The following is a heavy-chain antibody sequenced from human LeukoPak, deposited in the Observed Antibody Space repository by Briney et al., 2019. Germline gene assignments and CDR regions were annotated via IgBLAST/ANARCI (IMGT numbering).Heavy chain of an antibody. CDR1: GGSISSYY. CDR2: IYYSGST. D-gene: IGHD3-3*01. Sequence: SETLSLTCTVSGGSISSYYWSWIRQPPGKGLEWIGYIYYSGSTNYNPSLKSRVTISVDTSKNLFSLKLSSVTAADTAVYYCARKVGGGYYFYAFDIWGQGTMVTVSS. V-gene: IGHV4-59*01. CDR3: ARKVGGGYYFYAFDI. J-gene: IGHJ3*02.